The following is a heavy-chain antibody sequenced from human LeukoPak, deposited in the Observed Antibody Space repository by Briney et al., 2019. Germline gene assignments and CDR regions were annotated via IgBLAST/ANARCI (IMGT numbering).Heavy chain of an antibody. CDR3: ARDGDYYDSSGYYAIDY. V-gene: IGHV4-39*07. Sequence: SETLSLTCTVSGGSISSSSYYWGWIRQPPGKGLEWIGSIYYSGSTYYNPSLKSRVTISVDTSKNQFSLKLSSVTAADTAVYYCARDGDYYDSSGYYAIDYWGQGTLVTVSS. CDR2: IYYSGST. CDR1: GGSISSSSYY. D-gene: IGHD3-22*01. J-gene: IGHJ4*02.